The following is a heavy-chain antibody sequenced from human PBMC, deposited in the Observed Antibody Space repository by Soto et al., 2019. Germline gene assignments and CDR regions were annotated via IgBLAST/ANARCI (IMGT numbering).Heavy chain of an antibody. Sequence: SETLSLTCAVYGGSFSGYYWSWIRQPPGKGLEWIGEINHSGSTNYNPSLKSRVTISVDTSKNQFSLKLSSVTAADTAVYYCARSSDVDIVAHGAFDIWGQGTMVTVSS. CDR3: ARSSDVDIVAHGAFDI. V-gene: IGHV4-34*01. J-gene: IGHJ3*02. CDR2: INHSGST. CDR1: GGSFSGYY. D-gene: IGHD5-12*01.